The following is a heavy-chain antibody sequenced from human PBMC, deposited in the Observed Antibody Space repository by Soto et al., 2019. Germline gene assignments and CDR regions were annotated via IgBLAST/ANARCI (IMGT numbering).Heavy chain of an antibody. CDR1: GGTFSRNA. CDR2: IIPLFGTT. D-gene: IGHD4-17*01. V-gene: IGHV1-69*05. CDR3: ARDGAVTVTTSSFDY. Sequence: QVQLVQSGAEVKKPGSSVKVSCKASGGTFSRNAINWVRQAPGQGLEWMGGIIPLFGTTNYAQNFQGRVTTTXAXSPXTAYMELSSLRSDDTAVYYCARDGAVTVTTSSFDYWGQGTLVSVSS. J-gene: IGHJ4*02.